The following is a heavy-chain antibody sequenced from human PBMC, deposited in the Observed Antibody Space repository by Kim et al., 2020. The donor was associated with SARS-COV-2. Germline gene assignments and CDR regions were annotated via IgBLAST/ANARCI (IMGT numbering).Heavy chain of an antibody. V-gene: IGHV3-23*01. CDR1: GFTFSSYA. CDR3: AKDRLPAAILGYYYYGMDV. CDR2: ISGSGGST. J-gene: IGHJ6*02. Sequence: GGSLRLSCAASGFTFSSYAMSWVRQAPGKGLEWVSAISGSGGSTYYADSVKGRFTISRDNSKNTLYLQMNSLRAEDTAVYYCAKDRLPAAILGYYYYGMDVWGQGTTVTVSS. D-gene: IGHD2-2*02.